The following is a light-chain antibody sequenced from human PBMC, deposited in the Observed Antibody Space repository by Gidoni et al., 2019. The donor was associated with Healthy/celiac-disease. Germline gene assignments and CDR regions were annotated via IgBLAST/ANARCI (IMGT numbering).Light chain of an antibody. CDR1: QSVSSSY. CDR2: GAS. Sequence: EIVLTHSPGTLSLSPGERATLSCRASQSVSSSYLAWYQQKPGQAPRLIIYGASSRATGIPDRFSSSGSGTDITLTISRLEPEDFAVYYCQQYGSSPTFGQGTRLEIK. V-gene: IGKV3-20*01. CDR3: QQYGSSPT. J-gene: IGKJ5*01.